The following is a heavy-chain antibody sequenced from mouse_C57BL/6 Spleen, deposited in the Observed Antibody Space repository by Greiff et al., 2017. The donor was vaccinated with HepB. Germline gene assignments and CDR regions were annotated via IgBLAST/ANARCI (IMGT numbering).Heavy chain of an antibody. CDR2: ISSGSSTI. V-gene: IGHV5-17*01. CDR1: GFTFSDYG. Sequence: EVKLVESGGGLVKPGGSLKLSCAASGFTFSDYGMHWVRQAPEKGLEWVAYISSGSSTIYYADTVKGRFTISRDNATNTLFLQMTSLRSEDTDMYYCARSYYAMDYWGQGTSVTVSS. J-gene: IGHJ4*01. CDR3: ARSYYAMDY.